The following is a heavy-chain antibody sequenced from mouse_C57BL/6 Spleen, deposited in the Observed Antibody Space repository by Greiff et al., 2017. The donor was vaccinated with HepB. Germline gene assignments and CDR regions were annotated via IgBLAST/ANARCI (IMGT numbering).Heavy chain of an antibody. Sequence: VQLQQSGAELVRPGASVKLSCTASGFNIKDYYMHWVKQRPEQGLEWIGRIDPEDGDTEYAPKFQGKATMTADTSSNTAYRQLSSLTSEDTAVYYCTRGGYSNYVRFDYWGQGTTLTVSS. CDR3: TRGGYSNYVRFDY. CDR2: IDPEDGDT. V-gene: IGHV14-1*01. CDR1: GFNIKDYY. J-gene: IGHJ2*01. D-gene: IGHD2-5*01.